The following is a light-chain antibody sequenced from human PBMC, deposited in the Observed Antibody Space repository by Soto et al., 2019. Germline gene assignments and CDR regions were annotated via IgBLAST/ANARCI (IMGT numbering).Light chain of an antibody. Sequence: DIPMTQSPSSLSASVGDRVTITCRASQSISSYLNWYQQKPGKAPKLLIYAASSLQSGVPSRFSGSGSGTDFTLTISSLQPEDFATYYCQQSCSTPHTFGQGTKLEIK. V-gene: IGKV1-39*01. CDR1: QSISSY. CDR3: QQSCSTPHT. CDR2: AAS. J-gene: IGKJ2*01.